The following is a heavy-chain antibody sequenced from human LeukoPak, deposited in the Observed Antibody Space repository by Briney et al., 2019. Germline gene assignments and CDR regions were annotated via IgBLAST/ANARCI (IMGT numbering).Heavy chain of an antibody. CDR2: IYTSGTT. CDR3: ARDDYGDRKIDY. D-gene: IGHD4-17*01. Sequence: PSETLSLTCTVSGGSISSGTYYWSWIRQTAGKGLEWIGRIYTSGTTNYNPSLKSRVTISIDTSKNQFSLNLSSVTAADTAVYYCARDDYGDRKIDYSGQGTLVTVSS. J-gene: IGHJ4*02. V-gene: IGHV4-61*02. CDR1: GGSISSGTYY.